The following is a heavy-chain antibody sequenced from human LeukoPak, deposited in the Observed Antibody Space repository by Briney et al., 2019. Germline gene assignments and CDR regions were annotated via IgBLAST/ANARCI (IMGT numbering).Heavy chain of an antibody. V-gene: IGHV5-51*01. Sequence: GESLKISCEASGYTFTKHWIGWVRQMPGKGLEWMGTIYPGDSDTRYNPSFQGQVTVSVDKSITTAYLQWTSLKASDTAMYYCVRGWRGSLYDPPDFWGQGTLVTVSS. CDR3: VRGWRGSLYDPPDF. J-gene: IGHJ4*02. CDR2: IYPGDSDT. CDR1: GYTFTKHW. D-gene: IGHD3-16*01.